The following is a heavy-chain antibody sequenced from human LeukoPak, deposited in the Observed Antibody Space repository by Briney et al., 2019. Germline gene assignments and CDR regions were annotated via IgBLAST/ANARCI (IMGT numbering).Heavy chain of an antibody. CDR2: IYYSGST. J-gene: IGHJ6*02. CDR1: GGSVSSGSYY. D-gene: IGHD5-24*01. Sequence: SETLSLTCTVSGGSVSSGSYYWSWIRQPPGKGLEWIGYIYYSGSTNYNPSLKSRVTISVDTSKNQFSLKLSSVTAADTAVYYCARERAPTWFQFDNYYYGMDVWGQGTTVTISS. CDR3: ARERAPTWFQFDNYYYGMDV. V-gene: IGHV4-61*01.